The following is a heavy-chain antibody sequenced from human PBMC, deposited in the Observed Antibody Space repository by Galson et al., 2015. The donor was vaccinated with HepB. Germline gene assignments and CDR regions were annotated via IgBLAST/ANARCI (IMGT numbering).Heavy chain of an antibody. CDR2: ISVYNGNR. D-gene: IGHD5-24*01. CDR1: GYTLSSSG. CDR3: ASSRDGYNWGY. Sequence: SVKVSCKASGYTLSSSGITWVRQAPGQGLEWMGWISVYNGNRNHTQKFQGRVAMTTDTSTSTAYMGLRNLRSDDTAVYYCASSRDGYNWGYWGQGTQVIVSS. J-gene: IGHJ4*02. V-gene: IGHV1-18*04.